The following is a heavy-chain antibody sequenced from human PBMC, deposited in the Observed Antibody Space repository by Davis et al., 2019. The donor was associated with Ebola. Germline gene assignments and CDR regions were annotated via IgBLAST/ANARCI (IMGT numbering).Heavy chain of an antibody. CDR2: ISSSSSYI. CDR3: CSGQKV. V-gene: IGHV3-21*04. D-gene: IGHD2-15*01. J-gene: IGHJ4*02. CDR1: GFTFSSYW. Sequence: GESLKISCAASGFTFSSYWMNWVRQAPGKGLEWVSSISSSSSYIYYADSVKGRFTISRDNSKNTLYLQMNSLRAEDTAVYYCCSGQKVWGQGTLVTVSS.